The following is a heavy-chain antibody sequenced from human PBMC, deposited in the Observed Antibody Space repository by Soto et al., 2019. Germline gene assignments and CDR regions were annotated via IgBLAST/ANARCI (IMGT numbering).Heavy chain of an antibody. CDR1: GLTFSSYT. CDR2: ISYDGSNK. V-gene: IGHV3-30-3*01. D-gene: IGHD3-3*01. CDR3: ARDRSGYDFWSGYSGYGMDV. Sequence: LRLSCSASGLTFSSYTMCGVRQAPGKGLEGVAVISYDGSNKYYADSVKGRFTISRDNSKNTLYLQMNSLRAEDTAVYYCARDRSGYDFWSGYSGYGMDVWGQGTTVTV. J-gene: IGHJ6*02.